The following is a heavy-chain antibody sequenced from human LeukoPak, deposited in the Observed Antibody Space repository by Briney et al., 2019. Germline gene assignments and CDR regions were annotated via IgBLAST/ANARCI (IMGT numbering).Heavy chain of an antibody. V-gene: IGHV3-15*01. CDR1: GFTFSNAW. J-gene: IGHJ4*02. Sequence: PRGSLRLSCAASGFTFSNAWMSWVRQAPGKGLELVGRIKSKTDGGTTDYAAHVKGRFTISRDDSKNTLYLQMNSLKTEDTAVYYCTTSSRFGGNSVWGQGTLVTVSS. D-gene: IGHD4-23*01. CDR2: IKSKTDGGTT. CDR3: TTSSRFGGNSV.